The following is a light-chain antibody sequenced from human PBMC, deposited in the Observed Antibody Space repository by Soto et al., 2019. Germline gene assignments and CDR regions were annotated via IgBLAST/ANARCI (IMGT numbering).Light chain of an antibody. CDR1: QGISNY. CDR2: AAS. Sequence: DIQMTQSPSSLSASVCDRVTITCRASQGISNYLAWYQQKPGKVPKLLIYAASTLQSGVPSRFSGSGSGTDFTLTISSLQHEAVATYYCQKYNSAPRTFGEGTKVEIK. J-gene: IGKJ1*01. V-gene: IGKV1-27*01. CDR3: QKYNSAPRT.